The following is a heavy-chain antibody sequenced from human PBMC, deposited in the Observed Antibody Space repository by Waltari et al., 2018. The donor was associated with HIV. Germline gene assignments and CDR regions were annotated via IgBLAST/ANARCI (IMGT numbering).Heavy chain of an antibody. J-gene: IGHJ4*02. CDR2: INPNRGDT. CDR3: ARDYDSNGMYYFDY. Sequence: QVQLLQSGAEVKKPGASVKVSCKASGYPFTDYYLHWVRQATGQGPEWMGWINPNRGDTNYAQKFQGSVTMSRETSITTAYMELSRLRSDDTAVYFCARDYDSNGMYYFDYWGQGTLVTVSS. CDR1: GYPFTDYY. D-gene: IGHD3-22*01. V-gene: IGHV1-2*02.